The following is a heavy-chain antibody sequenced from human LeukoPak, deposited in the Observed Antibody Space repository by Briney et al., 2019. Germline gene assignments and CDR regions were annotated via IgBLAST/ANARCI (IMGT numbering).Heavy chain of an antibody. CDR2: ISGSGGST. Sequence: PGGSLRLSCAASGFIVSTNYMSWVRQAPGKGLEWVSAISGSGGSTYYADSVKGRFTISRDNSKNTLYLQMNSLRAEDTAVYYCARDPRYYYDSSGYAFDIWGQGTMVTVSS. V-gene: IGHV3-23*01. CDR1: GFIVSTNY. CDR3: ARDPRYYYDSSGYAFDI. D-gene: IGHD3-22*01. J-gene: IGHJ3*02.